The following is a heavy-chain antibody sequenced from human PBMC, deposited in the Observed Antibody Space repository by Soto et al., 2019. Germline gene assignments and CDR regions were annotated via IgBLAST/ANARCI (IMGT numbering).Heavy chain of an antibody. D-gene: IGHD6-19*01. J-gene: IGHJ4*02. V-gene: IGHV4-39*01. CDR1: DGSISSSSYY. CDR2: IYYSGST. CDR3: ARHSSGDYFDY. Sequence: QLQLQESGPGLVKPSETLSLTCTVSDGSISSSSYYWGWIRQPPGKGLEWIGSIYYSGSTYYNPSLKSRVTISVDTSKNQFSLKLSSVTAADTAVYYCARHSSGDYFDYWGQGTLVTVSS.